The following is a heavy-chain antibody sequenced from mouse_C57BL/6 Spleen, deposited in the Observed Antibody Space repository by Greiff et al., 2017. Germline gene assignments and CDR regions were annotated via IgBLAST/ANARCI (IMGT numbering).Heavy chain of an antibody. V-gene: IGHV5-17*01. D-gene: IGHD1-1*01. Sequence: EVKLMASGGGLVKPGGSLKLSCAASGFTFSDYGMHWVRQAPEKGLEWVAYISSGSSTIYYADTVKGRFTISRDNAKNTLFLQMTSLRSEDTAMYYCARPAYYGSSSFAYWGQGTLVTVSA. J-gene: IGHJ3*01. CDR2: ISSGSSTI. CDR1: GFTFSDYG. CDR3: ARPAYYGSSSFAY.